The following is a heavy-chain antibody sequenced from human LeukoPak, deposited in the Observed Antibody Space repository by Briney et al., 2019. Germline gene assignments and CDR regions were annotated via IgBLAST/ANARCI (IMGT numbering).Heavy chain of an antibody. CDR2: IKSKTDGGTT. J-gene: IGHJ6*03. Sequence: PGGSLRLSCAASGFTFSNAGMSWVRQAPGKGLEWVGRIKSKTDGGTTDYAAPVKGRFTISRDDSKNTLYLQMNSLKTEDTAVYYCTTDPGYGDYSYYYYYYMDVWGKGTTVTISS. V-gene: IGHV3-15*01. D-gene: IGHD4-17*01. CDR3: TTDPGYGDYSYYYYYYMDV. CDR1: GFTFSNAG.